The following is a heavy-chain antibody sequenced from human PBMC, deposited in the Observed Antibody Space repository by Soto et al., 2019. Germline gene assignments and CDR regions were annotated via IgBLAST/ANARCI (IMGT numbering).Heavy chain of an antibody. V-gene: IGHV4-59*08. CDR1: GGSIRSYF. CDR3: AGLRSIKNYYYYMDV. J-gene: IGHJ6*03. CDR2: IFHSGTT. Sequence: SETLSLTCSVSGGSIRSYFWSWIRQPPGKGLEWIGYIFHSGTTSYNPSLESRVTISVDTSKNQFSLSLRSVTAADTAVYYCAGLRSIKNYYYYMDVWGNGTTVTVSS.